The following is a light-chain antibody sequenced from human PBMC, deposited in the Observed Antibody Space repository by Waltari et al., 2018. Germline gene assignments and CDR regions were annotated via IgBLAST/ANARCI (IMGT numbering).Light chain of an antibody. V-gene: IGLV2-14*01. J-gene: IGLJ1*01. CDR2: EVS. CDR3: SSYTSSSTLLYV. CDR1: SRDGGDYNF. Sequence: QSALTQPASVSGSPGQSITISCTGTSRDGGDYNFVSWYQQHPGKAPKLMIYEVSNRPSGVSDRFSGSKSGNTASLTISGLQAEDEADYYCSSYTSSSTLLYVFGTGTKVTVL.